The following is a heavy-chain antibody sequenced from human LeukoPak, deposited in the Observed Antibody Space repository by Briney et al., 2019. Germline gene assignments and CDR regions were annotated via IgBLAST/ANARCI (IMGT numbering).Heavy chain of an antibody. D-gene: IGHD6-13*01. CDR1: GFTFSGYS. V-gene: IGHV3-21*01. CDR2: ISGSSTYI. CDR3: ARYGQQLVSDY. Sequence: GGSLRLSCAASGFTFSGYSMNWVRQAPGKGLDWVSSISGSSTYIFYAESVKGRFTISRDNAKNSLYLQMNSLRAEDTAVYYCARYGQQLVSDYWGQGTLLTVSS. J-gene: IGHJ4*02.